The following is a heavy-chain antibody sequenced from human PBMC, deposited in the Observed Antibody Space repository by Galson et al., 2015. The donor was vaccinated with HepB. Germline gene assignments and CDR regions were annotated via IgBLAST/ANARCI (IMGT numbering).Heavy chain of an antibody. J-gene: IGHJ4*02. Sequence: SLRLSCAASGFTFSSYWMHWVRQVPGKGLVWVSRINADGTSTDYADSVKGRLIISRDNAKNTLSLHMSSLRAEDTAVYYCARSIAASGLVYFDYWGQGTLVTVSS. D-gene: IGHD6-13*01. CDR1: GFTFSSYW. CDR3: ARSIAASGLVYFDY. CDR2: INADGTST. V-gene: IGHV3-74*01.